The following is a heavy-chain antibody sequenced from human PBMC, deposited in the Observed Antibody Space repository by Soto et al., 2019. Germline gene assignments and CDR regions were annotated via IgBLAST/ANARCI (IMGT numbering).Heavy chain of an antibody. D-gene: IGHD1-1*01. CDR1: GVTFSGFG. CDR2: IWYDGSDK. J-gene: IGHJ4*02. Sequence: WETLRLTCLVSGVTFSGFGFYWVCTAPAKGLEWVAVIWYDGSDKYYADSVKGRFTISGDNSKNTLSLQMNSLRDEDTAVYHCAFDNFSYCSGYRGKGPRVIVSS. V-gene: IGHV3-33*08. CDR3: AFDNFSYCSGY.